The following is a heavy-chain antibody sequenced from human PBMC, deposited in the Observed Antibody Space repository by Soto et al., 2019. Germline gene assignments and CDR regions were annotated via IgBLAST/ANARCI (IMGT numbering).Heavy chain of an antibody. CDR1: GLTFSGYW. V-gene: IGHV3-74*01. D-gene: IGHD3-3*01. CDR2: IYMAGGVT. CDR3: ARDYGFGGATTGAHYLDY. Sequence: EVQLVESGGGLVQPGGYLRLSCTASGLTFSGYWMHWVRQVAGKGLVLVSRIYMAGGVTTYADTVKGRFTISRDNAKNTLYLQMNRLRVEDTAVYYCARDYGFGGATTGAHYLDYWGQGTLVTVSS. J-gene: IGHJ4*02.